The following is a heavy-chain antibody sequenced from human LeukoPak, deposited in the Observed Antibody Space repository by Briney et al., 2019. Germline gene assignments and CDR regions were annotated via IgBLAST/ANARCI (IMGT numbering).Heavy chain of an antibody. J-gene: IGHJ4*02. CDR2: ISYDGSNK. V-gene: IGHV3-30*04. Sequence: GGSLRLSCAASGFTFSSYAMHWVRQAPGKGLEWVAVISYDGSNKYYADSVKGRFTISRDNSKNTLYLQMNSLKTEDTAVYYCTTEYCGGDCYPFDYWGQGTLVTVSS. CDR1: GFTFSSYA. CDR3: TTEYCGGDCYPFDY. D-gene: IGHD2-21*02.